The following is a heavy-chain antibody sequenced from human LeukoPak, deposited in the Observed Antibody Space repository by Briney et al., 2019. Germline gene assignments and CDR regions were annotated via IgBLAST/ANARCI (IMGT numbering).Heavy chain of an antibody. CDR1: GFTFSKYA. J-gene: IGHJ3*01. D-gene: IGHD4-17*01. CDR2: SSSGGSNP. V-gene: IGHV3-23*01. Sequence: GGSLRLSCAAFGFTFSKYALVWVRQAPGKGLEWVSASSSGGSNPLYADAVKGRFTISRDNSKNTLYLQMNSLRAEDTAVYYCGRDPNGDYVGAFEFWGRGTMVIVSS. CDR3: GRDPNGDYVGAFEF.